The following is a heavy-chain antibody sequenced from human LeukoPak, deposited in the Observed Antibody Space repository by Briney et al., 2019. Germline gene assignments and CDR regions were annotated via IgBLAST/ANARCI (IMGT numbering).Heavy chain of an antibody. CDR3: ARGRQWLGVFDN. J-gene: IGHJ4*02. CDR1: GGSISSYY. V-gene: IGHV4-59*12. CDR2: IYYSGST. D-gene: IGHD6-19*01. Sequence: PSETLSLTCTVSGGSISSYYWSWIRQPPGKGLEWIGYIYYSGSTNYNPSLKRRVTLSVDTSKSQLSLKLSSVTAADTAVYYCARGRQWLGVFDNWGQGTLVTVSS.